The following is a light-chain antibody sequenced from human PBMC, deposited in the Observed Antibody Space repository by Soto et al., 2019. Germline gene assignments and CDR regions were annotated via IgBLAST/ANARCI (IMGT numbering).Light chain of an antibody. Sequence: DIGIPQSPASLAVSLVERATINCKSSQSVLYSSTNKHYLAWYQQKPGQPPRLLIYWASTRESGVPDRFSGSGSGTDFTLTISSLEAEDVAVYYCQQYDSTPSTFGGGTKVDIK. CDR2: WAS. V-gene: IGKV4-1*01. CDR3: QQYDSTPST. J-gene: IGKJ4*02. CDR1: QSVLYSSTNKHY.